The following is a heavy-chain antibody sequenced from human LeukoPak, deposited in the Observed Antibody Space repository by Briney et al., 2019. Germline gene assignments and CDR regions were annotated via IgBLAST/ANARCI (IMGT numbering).Heavy chain of an antibody. V-gene: IGHV4-59*08. Sequence: SETLSLTCTVSGGSISSYYWNWIRQPPGKGLEWIGYIYYSGSTNYNPSLKSRVTISVDTSKNQFSLKLSSVTAADTAVYYCARIAVAGTNEYFQHWGQGTLVTVSS. J-gene: IGHJ1*01. CDR1: GGSISSYY. D-gene: IGHD6-19*01. CDR2: IYYSGST. CDR3: ARIAVAGTNEYFQH.